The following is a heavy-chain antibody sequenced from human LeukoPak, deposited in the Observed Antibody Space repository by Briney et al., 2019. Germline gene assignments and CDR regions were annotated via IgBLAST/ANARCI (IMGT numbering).Heavy chain of an antibody. CDR2: ISSSSSYI. CDR1: GFTFSSYS. CDR3: ARPLEGNYYYMDV. J-gene: IGHJ6*03. V-gene: IGHV3-21*01. Sequence: PGGSLRLSCAASGFTFSSYSMNWVRQAPEKGLEWVSSISSSSSYIYYADSVKGRFTISRDNAKNSLYLQMNSLRAEDTAVYYCARPLEGNYYYMDVWGKGTTVTVSS.